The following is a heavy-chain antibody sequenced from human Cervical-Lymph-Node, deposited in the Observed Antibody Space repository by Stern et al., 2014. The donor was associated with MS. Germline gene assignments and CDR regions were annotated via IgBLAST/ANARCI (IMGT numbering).Heavy chain of an antibody. Sequence: VQLVQSGAEVKKPGASVKVSCKASGYTFTSYYMHWVRQAPGQGLEWMGIINPRCGSTSYAQKFQGRVTMTRDTSTSTVYMELSSLRSEDTAVYYCARTYYDSSGYQGENYFDYWGQGTLVTVSS. J-gene: IGHJ4*02. CDR3: ARTYYDSSGYQGENYFDY. CDR1: GYTFTSYY. CDR2: INPRCGST. V-gene: IGHV1-46*01. D-gene: IGHD3-22*01.